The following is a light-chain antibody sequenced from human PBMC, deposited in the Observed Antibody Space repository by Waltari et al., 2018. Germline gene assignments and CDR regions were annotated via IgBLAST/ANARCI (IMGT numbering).Light chain of an antibody. CDR2: WAS. Sequence: DIVMTQSPDSLAVSLGERATIHCKPSQSVFYTSNNKNYLAWYQQRPGQAPKLLIYWASTRESGVPDRFSGSGYGTDFTLTISSLQAEDVAIYYCQQYCSTPPTFGQGTKVEIK. J-gene: IGKJ1*01. CDR3: QQYCSTPPT. CDR1: QSVFYTSNNKNY. V-gene: IGKV4-1*01.